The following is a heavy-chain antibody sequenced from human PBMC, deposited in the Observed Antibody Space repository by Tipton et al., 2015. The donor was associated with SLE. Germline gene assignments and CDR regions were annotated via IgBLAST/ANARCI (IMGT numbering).Heavy chain of an antibody. CDR3: AGLGIVRPFDF. J-gene: IGHJ4*02. V-gene: IGHV4-39*07. CDR1: GGPISSSSYY. CDR2: IYYSGST. D-gene: IGHD7-27*01. Sequence: TLSLTCTVSGGPISSSSYYWGWIRQAPGKGLEWIGSIYYSGSTFYNQSLKRRVTTSLDTSKNQFSLKLSSVTAADTAVYYCAGLGIVRPFDFWGQGTLVTVSS.